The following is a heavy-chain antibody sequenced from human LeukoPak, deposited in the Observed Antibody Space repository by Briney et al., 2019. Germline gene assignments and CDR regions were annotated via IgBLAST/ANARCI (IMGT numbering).Heavy chain of an antibody. CDR3: ARDAVGYYGSGSYNRYFDY. CDR1: GFTFCSYS. V-gene: IGHV3-21*01. J-gene: IGHJ4*02. Sequence: PGGSLRLYCAASGFTFCSYSMNWVREAPGKGLEWVASISTSSSYIYYADSVKSQFTISIDNAKNALYLQINTRRADDTAGYYFARDAVGYYGSGSYNRYFDYWGQGTLVTVSS. CDR2: ISTSSSYI. D-gene: IGHD3-10*01.